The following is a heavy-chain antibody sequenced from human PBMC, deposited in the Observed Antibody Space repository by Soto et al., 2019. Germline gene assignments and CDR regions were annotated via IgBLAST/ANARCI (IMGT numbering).Heavy chain of an antibody. J-gene: IGHJ4*02. CDR1: GFTFSSDW. V-gene: IGHV3-74*01. D-gene: IGHD3-16*01. CDR3: ARGSFRWGRPPYFDY. Sequence: GGSLRLSCAASGFTFSSDWMHWVRQAPGKGMMWVSRINTDGSSTTYADSVTGRFTISRDNAKNTLYLQMNSLRAEDTAVYFCARGSFRWGRPPYFDYWGQGTLVTVSS. CDR2: INTDGSST.